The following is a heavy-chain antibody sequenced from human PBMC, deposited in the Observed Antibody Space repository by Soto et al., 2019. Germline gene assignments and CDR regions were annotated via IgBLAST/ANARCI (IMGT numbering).Heavy chain of an antibody. CDR2: IIPMLGTP. J-gene: IGHJ6*02. D-gene: IGHD3-10*01. CDR3: ARGPRTMARGKLDV. Sequence: GASVKVTFKSSVYTLSSYGISWVRQAPGQGLEWMGGIIPMLGTPNYTQKFRGRVTITADESTNTAYLELSSLGSDDTAVYYGARGPRTMARGKLDVWGQGTTVTVSS. CDR1: VYTLSSYG. V-gene: IGHV1-69*13.